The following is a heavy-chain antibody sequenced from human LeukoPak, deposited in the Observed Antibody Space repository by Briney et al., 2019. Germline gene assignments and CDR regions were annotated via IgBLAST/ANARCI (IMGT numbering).Heavy chain of an antibody. V-gene: IGHV1-69*13. J-gene: IGHJ6*03. CDR1: GGTFSSYA. D-gene: IGHD2-2*01. CDR3: AYGVVPAVTYYYYYMDV. CDR2: IIPIFGTA. Sequence: SVKVSCKASGGTFSSYAISWVRQAPGQGLEWMGGIIPIFGTANYAQKFQGRVTITADESTSTTYMELSSLRSEDTAVYYCAYGVVPAVTYYYYYMDVWGKGTTVTGSS.